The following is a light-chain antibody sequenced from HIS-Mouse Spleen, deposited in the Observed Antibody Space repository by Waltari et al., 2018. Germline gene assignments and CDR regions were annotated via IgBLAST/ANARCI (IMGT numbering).Light chain of an antibody. J-gene: IGLJ2*01. CDR2: RNK. Sequence: QSVLTQPPSASGTPGQRVTIPCSGRSSNIGSNYVYWYQQLPGTAPKLLIYRNKQRPSGVPDRFSGSKSGTSASLAISGLRSEDEADYYCAAWDDSLSGHVVFGGGTKLTVL. CDR3: AAWDDSLSGHVV. CDR1: SSNIGSNY. V-gene: IGLV1-47*01.